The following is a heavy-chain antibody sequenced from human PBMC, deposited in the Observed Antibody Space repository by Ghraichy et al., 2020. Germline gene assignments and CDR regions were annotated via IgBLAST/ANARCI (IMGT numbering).Heavy chain of an antibody. J-gene: IGHJ4*02. Sequence: GGSLRLSCVVSGFTFSSYAMHWVRQAPGKGLEWVAIISYDGTTKYYTDSVKGRFTISRDNSKNTLYLQVNSLRAEDTAVYYCARDGKGGYYDSSGYYYSYYFDYWGQGTLVTVSS. D-gene: IGHD3-22*01. CDR1: GFTFSSYA. CDR2: ISYDGTTK. CDR3: ARDGKGGYYDSSGYYYSYYFDY. V-gene: IGHV3-30*04.